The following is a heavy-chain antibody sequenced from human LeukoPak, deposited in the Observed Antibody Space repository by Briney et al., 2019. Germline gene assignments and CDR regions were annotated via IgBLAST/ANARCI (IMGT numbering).Heavy chain of an antibody. Sequence: GGSLRLSCAASGFTVSSNYMSWVRQAPGKGLEWVANIKQDGSEKYYADSVTGRFTISRDNAKNLLYLQMNSLRVEDTAVYYCANGDGFDYWGRGTLVTVSS. CDR1: GFTVSSNY. D-gene: IGHD5-24*01. J-gene: IGHJ4*02. CDR2: IKQDGSEK. V-gene: IGHV3-7*01. CDR3: ANGDGFDY.